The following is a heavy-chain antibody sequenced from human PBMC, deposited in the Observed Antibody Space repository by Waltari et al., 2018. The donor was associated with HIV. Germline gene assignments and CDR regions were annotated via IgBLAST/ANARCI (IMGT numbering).Heavy chain of an antibody. CDR2: IYTSGST. D-gene: IGHD4-17*01. CDR1: GGSISSGRSY. J-gene: IGHJ4*02. CDR3: AREEAYGDYLDY. Sequence: QVQLQESGPGLVKPSQTLSLTCTVSGGSISSGRSYWSWIRQPAGKGLEWIGRIYTSGSTNYNPSLKSRVTISVDTSKNQFSLKLSSVTAADTAVYYCAREEAYGDYLDYWGQGTLVTVSS. V-gene: IGHV4-61*02.